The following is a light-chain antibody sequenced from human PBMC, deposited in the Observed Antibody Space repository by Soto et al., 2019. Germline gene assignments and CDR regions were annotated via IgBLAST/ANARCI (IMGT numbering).Light chain of an antibody. CDR1: QSVRSN. J-gene: IGKJ4*01. CDR3: QQYINWPPLT. CDR2: GAS. V-gene: IGKV3-15*01. Sequence: EIVLTQSPATLSVSPGERATLSCRASQSVRSNLAWYQQKPGQGPRLLIFGASTRATNIPARFSGSGSGTEFTLPISSLQSADFAVYYCQQYINWPPLTFGGGTKVEIK.